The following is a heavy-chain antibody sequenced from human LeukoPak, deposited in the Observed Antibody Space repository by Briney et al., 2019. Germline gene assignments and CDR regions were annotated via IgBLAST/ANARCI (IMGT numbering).Heavy chain of an antibody. CDR3: FGLDSTRYSSSSKVSGY. V-gene: IGHV1-46*01. Sequence: ASVKVSCKASGYTFTSYYMHWVRQAPGQGLEWMGIINPSGGSTSYAQKFQGRATMTRDTSTSTVYMELSSLRSEDTAVYYCFGLDSTRYSSSSKVSGYWGQGTLVTVSS. D-gene: IGHD6-6*01. CDR2: INPSGGST. CDR1: GYTFTSYY. J-gene: IGHJ4*02.